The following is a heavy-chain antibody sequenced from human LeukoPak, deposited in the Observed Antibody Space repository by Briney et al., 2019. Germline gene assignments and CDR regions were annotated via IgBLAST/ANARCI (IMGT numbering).Heavy chain of an antibody. CDR1: GYTFTGYY. D-gene: IGHD2-15*01. V-gene: IGHV1-2*06. CDR2: INPNSGVT. Sequence: ASVRVSCKASGYTFTGYYIHWVRQAPGQGLEWMGRINPNSGVTNYAQKFQGRVTMTRDTSISTAYMDLSSLTYDVTAFYYCARSSMVDAASPGTWGQGTLVTVSS. CDR3: ARSSMVDAASPGT. J-gene: IGHJ5*02.